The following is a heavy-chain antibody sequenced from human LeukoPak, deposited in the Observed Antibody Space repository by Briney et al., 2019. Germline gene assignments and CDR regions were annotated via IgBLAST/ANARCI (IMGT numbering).Heavy chain of an antibody. D-gene: IGHD3-10*01. V-gene: IGHV1-2*02. CDR3: AREQTPYGSGGNWFDP. CDR1: GYTFTGYY. CDR2: INPNSGGT. J-gene: IGHJ5*02. Sequence: GASVKVSCKASGYTFTGYYMHWVRQAPGQGLEWMGWINPNSGGTNYAQKFQGRVTMTEDTSTDTAYMELSSLRSEDTAVYYCAREQTPYGSGGNWFDPWGQGTLVTVSS.